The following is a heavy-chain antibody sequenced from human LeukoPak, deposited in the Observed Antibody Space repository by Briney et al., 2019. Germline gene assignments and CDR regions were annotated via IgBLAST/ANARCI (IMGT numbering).Heavy chain of an antibody. CDR1: GGTFSSYA. CDR2: ISAYNGNT. J-gene: IGHJ5*02. CDR3: ARVVVVNNWFDP. V-gene: IGHV1-18*01. Sequence: ASVKVSCKASGGTFSSYAISWVRQAPGQGLEWMGWISAYNGNTNYAQKLQGRVTMTTDTSTSTAYMELRSLRSDDTAVYYCARVVVVNNWFDPWGQGTLVTVSS. D-gene: IGHD2-15*01.